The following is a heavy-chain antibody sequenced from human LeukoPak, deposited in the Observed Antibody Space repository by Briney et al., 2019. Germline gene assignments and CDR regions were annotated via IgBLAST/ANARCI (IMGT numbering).Heavy chain of an antibody. CDR1: GYTFTSYD. CDR3: ARSASDTYYDTSGGFDY. D-gene: IGHD3-22*01. V-gene: IGHV1-8*01. J-gene: IGHJ4*02. CDR2: MNPNSGNT. Sequence: ASVKVSCKASGYTFTSYDINWVRQATGQGLEWMGWMNPNSGNTGYAQKFQGRVTMTRNTSISTAYMELSSLRSEDTAVYYCARSASDTYYDTSGGFDYWGQGTLVTVSS.